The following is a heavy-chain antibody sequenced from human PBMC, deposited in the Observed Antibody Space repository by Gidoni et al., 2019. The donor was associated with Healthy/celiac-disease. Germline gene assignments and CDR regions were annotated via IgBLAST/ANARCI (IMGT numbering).Heavy chain of an antibody. Sequence: QVTLRESGPALVKPTQTLTLTCTFSGFSLSTSGMCVSWIRQPPGKALEWLALIDWDDDKYYSTSLKTRLTISKDTSKNQVVLTMTNMDPVDTATYYCARSTYYYDSSGYYQPTPDYWGQGTLVTVSS. CDR3: ARSTYYYDSSGYYQPTPDY. D-gene: IGHD3-22*01. CDR2: IDWDDDK. CDR1: GFSLSTSGMC. J-gene: IGHJ4*02. V-gene: IGHV2-70*01.